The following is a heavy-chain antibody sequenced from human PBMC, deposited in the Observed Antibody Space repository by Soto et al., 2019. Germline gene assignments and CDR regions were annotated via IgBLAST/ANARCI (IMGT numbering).Heavy chain of an antibody. Sequence: ASVKVSCKASGYTFTSYGSSWVRQAHEKRKERKGRISAYNGNTNYAQKLQGRVTMTTDTSTSTAYMELRSLRSDDTAVYLFATGTYYDFWSGQDAFDIWGQGTMVTVSS. V-gene: IGHV1-18*01. CDR2: ISAYNGNT. CDR3: ATGTYYDFWSGQDAFDI. D-gene: IGHD3-3*01. CDR1: GYTFTSYG. J-gene: IGHJ3*02.